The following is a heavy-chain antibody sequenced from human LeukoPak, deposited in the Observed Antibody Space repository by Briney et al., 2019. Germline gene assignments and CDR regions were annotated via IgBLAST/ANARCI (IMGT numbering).Heavy chain of an antibody. D-gene: IGHD7-27*01. CDR1: GGSIRSYY. Sequence: PSETPSLTCTVSGGSIRSYYWSWIRQPPGKGLEWIGDIYYSGSTKYNASLKRRVTISVDTSKNQFSLKVSSVTAADTAVYYCARVGNGRYVDYWGQGTLVTVSS. CDR2: IYYSGST. CDR3: ARVGNGRYVDY. V-gene: IGHV4-59*01. J-gene: IGHJ4*02.